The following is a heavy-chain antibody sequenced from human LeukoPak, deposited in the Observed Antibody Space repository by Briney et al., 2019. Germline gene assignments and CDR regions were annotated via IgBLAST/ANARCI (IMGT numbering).Heavy chain of an antibody. Sequence: PGGSLRLSCAASGFTFSSYSMNWVRQAPGKGLEWVSYISSSSSTIYYADSVKGRFTISRDNAKNSLYLQMNSLRAEDTAVYYCASFDSSGYYGYWGQGTLDTVSS. CDR1: GFTFSSYS. CDR2: ISSSSSTI. CDR3: ASFDSSGYYGY. V-gene: IGHV3-48*04. D-gene: IGHD3-22*01. J-gene: IGHJ4*02.